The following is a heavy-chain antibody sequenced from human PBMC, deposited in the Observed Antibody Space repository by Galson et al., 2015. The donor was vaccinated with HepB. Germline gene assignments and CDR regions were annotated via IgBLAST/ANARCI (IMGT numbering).Heavy chain of an antibody. CDR3: ARGYYGSGSPYYFDY. J-gene: IGHJ4*02. V-gene: IGHV1-2*02. D-gene: IGHD3-10*01. Sequence: SCKASGYTFTGCYIHWVRQAPGQGLEWMGWINPNSGGTNYAQKFQGRVTMTRDTSISTAYMELSRLRSDDTAVYYCARGYYGSGSPYYFDYWGQGTLVTVSS. CDR1: GYTFTGCY. CDR2: INPNSGGT.